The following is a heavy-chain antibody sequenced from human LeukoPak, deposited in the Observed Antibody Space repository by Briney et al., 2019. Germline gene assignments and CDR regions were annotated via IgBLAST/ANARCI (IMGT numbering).Heavy chain of an antibody. D-gene: IGHD1-1*01. J-gene: IGHJ5*02. Sequence: PSETLSLTCAVSDGSISSGGYSWSWIRQPPGKGLEWIGYIYHSGSTYYNPSLKSRVTISVDRSKNQFSLKLSSVTAADTAVYYCARSATGTTQTNWFDPWGQGTLVTVSS. CDR2: IYHSGST. CDR3: ARSATGTTQTNWFDP. CDR1: DGSISSGGYS. V-gene: IGHV4-30-2*01.